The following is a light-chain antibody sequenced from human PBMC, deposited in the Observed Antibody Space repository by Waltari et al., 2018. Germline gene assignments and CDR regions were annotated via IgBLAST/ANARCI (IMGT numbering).Light chain of an antibody. J-gene: IGKJ2*01. CDR1: QSRVHIDGNTY. Sequence: DVVLTHSPPFLPVTLGQPASMSCRSRQSRVHIDGNTYLNWFHQRPGRSPRRLIYKISRREYGVPDRFNGSGSGTDFTLTISRVEAEDVGVYYCMQGSHWPRTFGQGTKLEI. CDR2: KIS. V-gene: IGKV2-30*02. CDR3: MQGSHWPRT.